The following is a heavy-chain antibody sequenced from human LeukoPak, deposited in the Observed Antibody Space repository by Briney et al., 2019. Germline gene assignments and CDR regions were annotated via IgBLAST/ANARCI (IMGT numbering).Heavy chain of an antibody. CDR3: ARAGYCSSTSCYRIGAFDI. CDR2: IYHSGST. J-gene: IGHJ3*02. V-gene: IGHV4-30-2*01. D-gene: IGHD2-2*02. CDR1: GGSISSGGYY. Sequence: SETLSLTCTVSGGSISSGGYYWSWIRQPPGKGLEWIGYIYHSGSTYYNPSLKSRVTISVDRSKNQFSLKLSSVTAADTAVYYCARAGYCSSTSCYRIGAFDIWGQGTMVTVSS.